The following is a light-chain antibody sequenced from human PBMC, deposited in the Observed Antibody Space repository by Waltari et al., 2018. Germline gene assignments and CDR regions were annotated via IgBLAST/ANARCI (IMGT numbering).Light chain of an antibody. CDR2: WAS. V-gene: IGKV4-1*01. J-gene: IGKJ2*01. CDR1: QSVLYSANSKNY. Sequence: DIVMTQSPDSLAVSLGERATINCRSSQSVLYSANSKNYLAWYQQKPGQTPKLLVYWASNRESGVPDRFSGSGSGTDFTLTISSLLPDDFATYYCQQYSNYPYTFGQGTKLEI. CDR3: QQYSNYPYT.